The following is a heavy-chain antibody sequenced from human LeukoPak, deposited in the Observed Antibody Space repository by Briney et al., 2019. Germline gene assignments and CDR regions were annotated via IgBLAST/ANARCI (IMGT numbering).Heavy chain of an antibody. V-gene: IGHV3-23*01. CDR1: GFTFSSYA. Sequence: PGGSLRLSCAGSGFTFSSYAMSWVRQAPGKGLERVSAISGSTGSTYYAASVKGRFIISRDNSKNTLYLHMNSLRAEDTAVYYCAKDRYCSGGSCYSGDDWGQGTLVTVSS. CDR3: AKDRYCSGGSCYSGDD. J-gene: IGHJ4*02. D-gene: IGHD2-15*01. CDR2: ISGSTGST.